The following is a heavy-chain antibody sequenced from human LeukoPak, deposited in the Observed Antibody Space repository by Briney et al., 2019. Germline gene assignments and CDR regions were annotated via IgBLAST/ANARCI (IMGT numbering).Heavy chain of an antibody. D-gene: IGHD3-22*01. CDR1: GFTVSSNY. Sequence: PGGSLRLSCAASGFTVSSNYMSWVRQAAGKGLEWVSVIYSGGSTYYAGSVKGRFTISRDNSKNTLYLQMNSLRAEDTAVYYCARETYYYDSSGYGSAFDIWGQGTMVTVSS. CDR3: ARETYYYDSSGYGSAFDI. J-gene: IGHJ3*02. V-gene: IGHV3-53*01. CDR2: IYSGGST.